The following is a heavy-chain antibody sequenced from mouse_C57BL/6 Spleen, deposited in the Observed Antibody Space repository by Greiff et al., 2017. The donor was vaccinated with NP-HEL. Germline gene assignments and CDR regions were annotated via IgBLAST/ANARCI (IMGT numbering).Heavy chain of an antibody. CDR3: ARVVATSYWYFDV. J-gene: IGHJ1*03. Sequence: VQLQQSGAELVKPGASVKISCKASGYAFSSYWMNWVKQRPGKGLEWIGQIYPGDGDTNYNGKFKGKATLTADKSSSTAYMQLSSLTSEDSAVYFCARVVATSYWYFDVWGTGTTVTVSA. CDR1: GYAFSSYW. CDR2: IYPGDGDT. D-gene: IGHD1-1*01. V-gene: IGHV1-80*01.